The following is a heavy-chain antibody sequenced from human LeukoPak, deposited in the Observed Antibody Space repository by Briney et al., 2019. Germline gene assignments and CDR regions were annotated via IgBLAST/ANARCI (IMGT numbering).Heavy chain of an antibody. Sequence: GGSLRLSCAASGFTFSNYGMHWVRQAPGKGLMWVAFIRFDGSNKNYADFVQGRFTISRDNSKNTLYLQMNSLRPEDTAIYYCATSEGFLNAFDIWGQGTMVTVSS. J-gene: IGHJ3*02. V-gene: IGHV3-30*02. CDR3: ATSEGFLNAFDI. CDR2: IRFDGSNK. CDR1: GFTFSNYG. D-gene: IGHD2/OR15-2a*01.